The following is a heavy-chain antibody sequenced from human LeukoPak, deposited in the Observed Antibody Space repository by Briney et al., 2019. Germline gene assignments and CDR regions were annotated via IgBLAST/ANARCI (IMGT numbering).Heavy chain of an antibody. J-gene: IGHJ4*02. CDR3: TKNYYDSGDYYYFDY. CDR1: GYTFTNYH. V-gene: IGHV1-46*01. CDR2: IDPSGGRT. Sequence: ASVKVSFKASGYTFTNYHMHWVRQAPGQGLEWMGTIDPSGGRTSYAQKFQGRVTLTRDTSISTAYMELSRLRSDDTAVYYCTKNYYDSGDYYYFDYWGQGTLVTVSS. D-gene: IGHD3-22*01.